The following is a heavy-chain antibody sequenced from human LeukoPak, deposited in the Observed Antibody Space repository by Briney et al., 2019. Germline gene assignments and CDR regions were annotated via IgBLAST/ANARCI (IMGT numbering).Heavy chain of an antibody. CDR2: INPNSGDT. D-gene: IGHD2-2*01. J-gene: IGHJ4*02. CDR3: ATVRDGLQYCTSTRCYAFDY. Sequence: GASVKVSCKASGNTFTGYYMHWVRQAPGQGLEWMGWINPNSGDTCYSQRFQGRVTMTRDTSISTAYMELSRLISDDTAVYYCATVRDGLQYCTSTRCYAFDYWGQGTLVTVSS. V-gene: IGHV1-2*02. CDR1: GNTFTGYY.